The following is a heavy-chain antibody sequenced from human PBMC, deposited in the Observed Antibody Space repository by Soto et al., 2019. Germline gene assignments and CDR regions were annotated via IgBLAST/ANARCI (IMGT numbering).Heavy chain of an antibody. CDR2: ISGGGDTT. V-gene: IGHV3-23*01. CDR1: GFTFSSYG. Sequence: GGSLRLSCAASGFTFSSYGISWIRLSPGKGLEWVSVISGGGDTTYYTPSVKGRFTISRDDFRNTLYLQMNSLRTEDTAIYYCAGVGWLLGDYWGQGTLVTVSS. CDR3: AGVGWLLGDY. D-gene: IGHD3-22*01. J-gene: IGHJ4*02.